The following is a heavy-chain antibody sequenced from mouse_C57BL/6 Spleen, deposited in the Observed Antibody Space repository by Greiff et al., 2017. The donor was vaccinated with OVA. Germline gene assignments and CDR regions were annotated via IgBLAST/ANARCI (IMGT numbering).Heavy chain of an antibody. CDR2: IHPSDSDT. V-gene: IGHV1-74*01. CDR3: AMYYYGSSLAWLAY. CDR1: GYTFTSYW. D-gene: IGHD1-1*01. Sequence: QVQLQQSGAELVKPGASVKVSCKASGYTFTSYWMHWVKQRPGQGLEWIGRIHPSDSDTNYNQKFTGKATLTVDNSSSTTYMQLSSLTSENSAVDDCAMYYYGSSLAWLAYWGKGTLVTVSA. J-gene: IGHJ3*01.